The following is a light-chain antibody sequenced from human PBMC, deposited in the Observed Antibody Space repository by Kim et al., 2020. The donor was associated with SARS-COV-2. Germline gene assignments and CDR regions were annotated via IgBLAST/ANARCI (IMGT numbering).Light chain of an antibody. CDR3: QTWGTWV. CDR1: SGHSSYA. J-gene: IGLJ3*02. Sequence: QLVLTQSPSASASLGASVKLTCTLSSGHSSYAIAWHQQQPEKGPRYLMKLNSDGSHSKGDGIPDRFSGSSSGAERYLTISSLQSEDEADYYCQTWGTWVFGGETQLAVL. CDR2: LNSDGSH. V-gene: IGLV4-69*01.